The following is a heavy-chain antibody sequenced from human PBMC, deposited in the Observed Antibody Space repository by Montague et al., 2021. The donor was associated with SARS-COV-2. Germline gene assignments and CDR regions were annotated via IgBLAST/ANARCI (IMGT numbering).Heavy chain of an antibody. CDR1: GFTFSHYA. CDR2: IYNDDSST. Sequence: SLRLSCAASGFTFSHYAMSWVRQAPGKGLEWVSVIYNDDSSTYYADSVKGRFTISRDNSKNTLYLQMNSLRAEDTAVYYCAKSRLEAKGPFDHWSQGTLVTVSS. CDR3: AKSRLEAKGPFDH. D-gene: IGHD6-6*01. V-gene: IGHV3-23*03. J-gene: IGHJ4*02.